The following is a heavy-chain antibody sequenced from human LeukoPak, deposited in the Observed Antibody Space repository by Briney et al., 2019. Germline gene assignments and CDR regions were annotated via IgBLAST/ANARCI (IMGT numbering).Heavy chain of an antibody. D-gene: IGHD4-17*01. Sequence: SVKVSCKASGGTFSSYAISWVRQAPGQGLEWMGRIIPIFGTANYAQKFQGTVTITTDESTSTAYMELSSLRSEDTAVYYCARDSAGCLATGDYAYWGQGTLVTVSS. CDR3: ARDSAGCLATGDYAY. CDR2: IIPIFGTA. CDR1: GGTFSSYA. J-gene: IGHJ4*02. V-gene: IGHV1-69*05.